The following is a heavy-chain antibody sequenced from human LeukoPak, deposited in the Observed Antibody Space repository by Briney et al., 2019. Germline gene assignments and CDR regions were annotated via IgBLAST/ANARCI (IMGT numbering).Heavy chain of an antibody. Sequence: GESLKISCKGSGYRFTSYWIAWVRQMPGKGLEWMGIIYPGDSETRYSPSFQGQVTTSVDKSISTAYLQWSSLKASDTAMYSCARAYCSSTTCYFYIAFDYWGQGTLVTVSS. CDR3: ARAYCSSTTCYFYIAFDY. J-gene: IGHJ4*02. CDR1: GYRFTSYW. V-gene: IGHV5-51*01. CDR2: IYPGDSET. D-gene: IGHD2-2*01.